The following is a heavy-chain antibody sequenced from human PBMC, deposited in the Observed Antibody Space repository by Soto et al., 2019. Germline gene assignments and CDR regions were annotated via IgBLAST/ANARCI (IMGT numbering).Heavy chain of an antibody. CDR2: ISYDGSDK. CDR3: AKASVWYPYFDS. V-gene: IGHV3-30*04. J-gene: IGHJ4*02. CDR1: RFTISGHA. Sequence: GGSLRLSCAASRFTISGHAMHWVRQAPGKGLEWLAVISYDGSDKFYADSVKGRFTISRDNSKDTLYLQMNSLRAEDTAIYYCAKASVWYPYFDSWGQGTLVTVSS. D-gene: IGHD6-13*01.